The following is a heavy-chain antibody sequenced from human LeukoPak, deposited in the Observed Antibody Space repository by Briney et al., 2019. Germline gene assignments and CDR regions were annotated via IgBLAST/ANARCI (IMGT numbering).Heavy chain of an antibody. J-gene: IGHJ3*02. D-gene: IGHD1-26*01. CDR3: ARASELLPAFDI. CDR1: GFTFSTYG. CDR2: IKQDGSEK. Sequence: PGGSLRLSCAASGFTFSTYGMHWVRRAPGKGLEWVANIKQDGSEKYYVDSVKGRFTISRDNAKNSLYLQMNSLRAEDTAAYYCARASELLPAFDIWGQGTMVTVSS. V-gene: IGHV3-7*01.